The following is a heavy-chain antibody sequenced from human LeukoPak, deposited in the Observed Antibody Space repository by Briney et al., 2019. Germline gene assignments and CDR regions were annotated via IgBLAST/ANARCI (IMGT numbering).Heavy chain of an antibody. Sequence: ASVKVSCRASGYTFTGYYMHWVRQAPGQGLEWMGWINPNSGGTNYARKFQGRVTMTRDTSIGTAYMELSRLRFDDTAVYYCARDSPRSIAAHDAFDIWGQGTMVTVSS. CDR1: GYTFTGYY. J-gene: IGHJ3*02. D-gene: IGHD6-6*01. CDR3: ARDSPRSIAAHDAFDI. V-gene: IGHV1-2*02. CDR2: INPNSGGT.